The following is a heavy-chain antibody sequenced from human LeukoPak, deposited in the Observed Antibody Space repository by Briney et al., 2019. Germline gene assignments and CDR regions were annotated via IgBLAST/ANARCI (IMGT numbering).Heavy chain of an antibody. Sequence: PGGSLRLSCAASGFTFDDYTMHWVRQPPGKSLEWVSLISWDGGTTYFADSVKGRFTISRDSSKNSLYLQMNSLRTEDTALYYCAKDLESYYSNKWYRGFDSWGQGTLVTVSS. CDR2: ISWDGGTT. D-gene: IGHD3-22*01. CDR1: GFTFDDYT. CDR3: AKDLESYYSNKWYRGFDS. J-gene: IGHJ4*02. V-gene: IGHV3-43*01.